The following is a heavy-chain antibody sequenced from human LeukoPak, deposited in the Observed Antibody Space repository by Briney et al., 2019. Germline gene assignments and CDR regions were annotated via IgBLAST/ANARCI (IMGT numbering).Heavy chain of an antibody. V-gene: IGHV1-18*04. D-gene: IGHD3-9*01. J-gene: IGHJ4*02. CDR2: ISAYNGNT. CDR3: ARDRLSDILTGYQGPFGY. CDR1: GYTFTSYG. Sequence: ASVKVSCKASGYTFTSYGISWVRQALGQGLEWMGWISAYNGNTNYAQKLQGRVTMTTDTSTSTAYMELRSLRSDDTAVYYCARDRLSDILTGYQGPFGYWGQGTLVTVSS.